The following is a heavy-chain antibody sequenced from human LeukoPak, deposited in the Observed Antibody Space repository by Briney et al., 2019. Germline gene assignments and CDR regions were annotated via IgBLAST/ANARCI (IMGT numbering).Heavy chain of an antibody. J-gene: IGHJ6*03. CDR1: GFTFSGYS. CDR2: ISYDGSNK. CDR3: ARDAREAAAGPYYYYMDV. D-gene: IGHD6-13*01. Sequence: GGSLRLSCAASGFTFSGYSMNWVRQAPGKGLEWVAVISYDGSNKYYADSVKGRFTISRDNSKNTLYLQMNSLRAEDTAVYYCARDAREAAAGPYYYYMDVWGKGTTVTVSS. V-gene: IGHV3-30*03.